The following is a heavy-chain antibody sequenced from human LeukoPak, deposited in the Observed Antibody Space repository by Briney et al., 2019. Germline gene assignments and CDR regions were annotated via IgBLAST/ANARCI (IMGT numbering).Heavy chain of an antibody. J-gene: IGHJ4*02. V-gene: IGHV3-7*01. CDR1: GFTFSSYW. CDR3: ARGLGRFDYGDYYFDY. CDR2: IKQDGSEK. D-gene: IGHD4-17*01. Sequence: PGGSLRLSCAASGFTFSSYWMSWVRQAPGKGLEWVANIKQDGSEKYYVDSVKGRFTISRDNAKNSLYLQMNSLRAEDTAVYYCARGLGRFDYGDYYFDYWGQGALVTVSS.